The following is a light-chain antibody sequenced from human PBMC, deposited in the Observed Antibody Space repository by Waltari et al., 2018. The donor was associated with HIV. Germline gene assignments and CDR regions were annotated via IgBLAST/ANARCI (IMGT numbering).Light chain of an antibody. CDR3: SSYTSSSTLYV. CDR2: EVS. CDR1: SSDVGGYNY. V-gene: IGLV2-14*01. J-gene: IGLJ1*01. Sequence: QSALTQPASVSGSPGQSITISCTGTSSDVGGYNYVSWYQQHPVKAPKLMIYEVSNRPSGVSNRLSGSKSGNTASLTISGLQAEDEADYYCSSYTSSSTLYVFGTGTKVTVL.